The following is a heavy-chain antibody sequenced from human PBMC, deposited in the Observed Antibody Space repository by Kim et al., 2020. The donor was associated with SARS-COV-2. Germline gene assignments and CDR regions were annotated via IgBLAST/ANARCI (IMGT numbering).Heavy chain of an antibody. J-gene: IGHJ4*02. CDR3: TKDIQAVGAWPVDY. V-gene: IGHV3-43*01. Sequence: ADSVKGRFTISRDNSNNSLCLQMNSLRTEDTGLYYCTKDIQAVGAWPVDYWRQGTLVTVSS. D-gene: IGHD1-26*01.